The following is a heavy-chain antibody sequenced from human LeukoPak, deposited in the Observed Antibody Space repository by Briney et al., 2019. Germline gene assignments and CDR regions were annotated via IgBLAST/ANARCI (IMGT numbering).Heavy chain of an antibody. J-gene: IGHJ4*02. Sequence: PGGSLRLSCAASGFTFNNYGMHWVRQAPGKGLEWVAFIRYDGSNKYYADSVKGRFTIFRDNSKNTLYLQMNSLRAEDTAVYYCAKDPTPPQSIFGVVIHYYFDYWGQGTLVTVSS. CDR2: IRYDGSNK. V-gene: IGHV3-30*02. CDR1: GFTFNNYG. CDR3: AKDPTPPQSIFGVVIHYYFDY. D-gene: IGHD3-3*01.